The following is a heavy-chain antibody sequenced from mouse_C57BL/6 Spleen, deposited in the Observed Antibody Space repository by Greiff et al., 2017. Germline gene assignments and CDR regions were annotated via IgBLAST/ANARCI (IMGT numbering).Heavy chain of an antibody. D-gene: IGHD3-1*01. J-gene: IGHJ2*01. CDR2: IYPGDGDT. CDR1: GYAFSSSW. CDR3: ASDPGY. V-gene: IGHV1-82*01. Sequence: VQGVESGPELVKPGASVKISCKASGYAFSSSWMNWVKQRPGKGLEWIGRIYPGDGDTNYNGKFKGKATLTADKSSSTAYMQLSSLTSEDSAVYFCASDPGYWGQGTTLTVAS.